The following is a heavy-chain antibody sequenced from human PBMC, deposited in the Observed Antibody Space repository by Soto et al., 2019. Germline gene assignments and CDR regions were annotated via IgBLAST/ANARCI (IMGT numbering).Heavy chain of an antibody. Sequence: QVQLVESGGGVVQPGRSLRLSCTASEFTFSDHAMHWVRQAPGKGLEWVALLSYDGSHNYYADSLRGRFTISRDNSRNTLFLQMNSLRDEDTAVYYCARDPGTGYCSGGYCYAPDFWGQGTLVTVSS. J-gene: IGHJ4*02. CDR1: EFTFSDHA. CDR3: ARDPGTGYCSGGYCYAPDF. V-gene: IGHV3-30-3*01. D-gene: IGHD2-15*01. CDR2: LSYDGSHN.